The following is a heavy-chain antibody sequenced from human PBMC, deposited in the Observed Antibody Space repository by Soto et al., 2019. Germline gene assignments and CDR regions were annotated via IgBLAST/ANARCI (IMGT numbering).Heavy chain of an antibody. D-gene: IGHD3-3*01. CDR1: GGTLNNYA. V-gene: IGHV1-69*13. CDR3: ATDSNYDVSNSF. CDR2: ILPVSAPP. Sequence: ASVKVSCKASGGTLNNYAINWVRQAPGQGLEWMGGILPVSAPPDYAQKFQGRVSVTADHSTSTVYMELSRLKSDDTAVYFCATDSNYDVSNSFWGQGTLVTVSS. J-gene: IGHJ4*02.